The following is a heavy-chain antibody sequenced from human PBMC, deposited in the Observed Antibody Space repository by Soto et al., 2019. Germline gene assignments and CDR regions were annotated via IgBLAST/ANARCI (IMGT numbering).Heavy chain of an antibody. Sequence: QVQLVQSGPEVKKPGASVKVSCKTSGYIFTTYGIAWVRQAPGQGLEWMGWITVYNSNTNYAQKFQGKVTMTTDTSTNTAYMELRNHRSDDTAVYYCEKTGGTGFSNDPYDYAPYYFDYWGQGTLVTVSS. CDR3: EKTGGTGFSNDPYDYAPYYFDY. V-gene: IGHV1-18*01. CDR1: GYIFTTYG. CDR2: ITVYNSNT. J-gene: IGHJ4*02. D-gene: IGHD2-2*01.